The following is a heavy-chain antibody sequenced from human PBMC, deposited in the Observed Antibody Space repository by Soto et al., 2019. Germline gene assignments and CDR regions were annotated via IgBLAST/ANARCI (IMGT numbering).Heavy chain of an antibody. D-gene: IGHD3-10*01. CDR1: GFTFDDYA. J-gene: IGHJ6*02. Sequence: GGSLRLSCATSGFTFDDYAMHWVRQPPGKGLEWVSLITWDGGSTYYADSVKGRFTISRDNSKNSLYLQMNSLRAEDTALYYCAKEMVRGVSSYYYYYYGMDVWGQGTTVTASS. V-gene: IGHV3-43D*04. CDR2: ITWDGGST. CDR3: AKEMVRGVSSYYYYYYGMDV.